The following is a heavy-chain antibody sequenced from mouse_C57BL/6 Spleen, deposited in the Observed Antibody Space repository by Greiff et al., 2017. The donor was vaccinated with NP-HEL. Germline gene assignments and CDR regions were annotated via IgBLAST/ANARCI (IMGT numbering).Heavy chain of an antibody. J-gene: IGHJ4*01. CDR2: INPNNGGT. Sequence: EVKLQQSGPELVKPGASVKISCKASGYTFTDYYMNWVKQSHGKSLEWIGDINPNNGGTSYNQKFKGKATLTVDKSSSTAYMELRSLTSEDSAVYYCARWGGLAMDYWGQGTSVTVSS. CDR3: ARWGGLAMDY. V-gene: IGHV1-26*01. CDR1: GYTFTDYY.